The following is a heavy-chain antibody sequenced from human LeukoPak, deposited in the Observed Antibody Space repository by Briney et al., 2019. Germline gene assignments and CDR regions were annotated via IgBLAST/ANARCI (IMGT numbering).Heavy chain of an antibody. D-gene: IGHD2-2*01. CDR2: IKQDGSEK. V-gene: IGHV3-7*01. Sequence: GGSLRLSCAASGFTFSSYWMSWVRQAPGKGLEWVANIKQDGSEKYYEDSVKGRFTISRDNAKNSPYLQMNSLRAEDTAVYYCARANWYCSSTSCYASYYYYGMDVWGQGTTATVSS. CDR3: ARANWYCSSTSCYASYYYYGMDV. J-gene: IGHJ6*02. CDR1: GFTFSSYW.